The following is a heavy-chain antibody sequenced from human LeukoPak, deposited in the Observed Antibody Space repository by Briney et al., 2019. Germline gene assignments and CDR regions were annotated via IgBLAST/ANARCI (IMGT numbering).Heavy chain of an antibody. CDR1: GYSFTDYY. CDR3: ARDLTHRRNYDNSGYQIVSAF. D-gene: IGHD3-22*01. CDR2: ISGYNGHT. Sequence: ASVKVSCKTSGYSFTDYYMHWVRQAPGQGLEWMGWISGYNGHTKYGQKLQDRVTMTTDTSTSTAYIELRSLRSDDTAVYYCARDLTHRRNYDNSGYQIVSAFWGQGTLVTVSS. J-gene: IGHJ4*02. V-gene: IGHV1-18*04.